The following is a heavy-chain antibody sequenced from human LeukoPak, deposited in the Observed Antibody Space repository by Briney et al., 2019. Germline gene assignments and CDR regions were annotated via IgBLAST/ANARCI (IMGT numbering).Heavy chain of an antibody. CDR2: VNPSGGST. Sequence: ASVKVSCKASGYTFTSYYMHWVRQAPGQGLDWMGIVNPSGGSTSYAQKFQGRVTMTRDTSTSTVYMELSSLRSEDTAVYYCARGHYDSSGYANYYYYYYMDVWGKGTTVTVSS. D-gene: IGHD3-22*01. CDR3: ARGHYDSSGYANYYYYYYMDV. V-gene: IGHV1-46*03. CDR1: GYTFTSYY. J-gene: IGHJ6*03.